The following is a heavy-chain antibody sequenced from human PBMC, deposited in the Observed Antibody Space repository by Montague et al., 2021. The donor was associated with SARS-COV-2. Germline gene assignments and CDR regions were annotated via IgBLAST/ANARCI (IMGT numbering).Heavy chain of an antibody. CDR1: GGSISSYY. CDR3: ERGSYDPDAFDI. V-gene: IGHV4-59*01. D-gene: IGHD3-22*01. J-gene: IGHJ3*02. Sequence: SETRSLTCTVSGGSISSYYWSWIRQPPGKGLEWIGYIYYSGSTNYNPTLKSQVPISLDTSKNQFSLSLNSVTAADTALYYCERGSYDPDAFDIWGQGTMVTVSS. CDR2: IYYSGST.